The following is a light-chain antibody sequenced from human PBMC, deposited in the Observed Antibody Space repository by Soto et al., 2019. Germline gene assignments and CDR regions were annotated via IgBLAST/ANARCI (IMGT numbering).Light chain of an antibody. J-gene: IGLJ1*01. Sequence: QSALTQPASVSASPGQSITISCTGTSSDVGRYNYVSWYQQYPVKAPKLILYDVSKRPSGVADRFAGSKSVNTASLTISGLQSEDEADYYCSSYKSSSTYLCGTGTKLTVL. CDR3: SSYKSSSTYL. CDR2: DVS. CDR1: SSDVGRYNY. V-gene: IGLV2-14*03.